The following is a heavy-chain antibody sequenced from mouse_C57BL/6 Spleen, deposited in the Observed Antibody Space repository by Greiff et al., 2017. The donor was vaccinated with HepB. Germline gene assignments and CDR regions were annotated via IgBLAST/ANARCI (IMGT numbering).Heavy chain of an antibody. CDR3: ASSFYEYEAWFAY. Sequence: EVQVVESGGGLVKPGGSLKLSCAASGFTFSSYAMSWVRQTPEKRLEWVATISDGGSYTYYPDNVKGRFTISRDNAKNNLYLQMSHLKSEDTAMYYCASSFYEYEAWFAYWGQGTLVTVSA. D-gene: IGHD2-4*01. J-gene: IGHJ3*01. V-gene: IGHV5-4*01. CDR2: ISDGGSYT. CDR1: GFTFSSYA.